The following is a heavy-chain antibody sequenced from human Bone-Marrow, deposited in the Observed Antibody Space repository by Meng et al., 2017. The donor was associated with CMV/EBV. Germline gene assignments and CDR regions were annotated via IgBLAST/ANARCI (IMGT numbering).Heavy chain of an antibody. CDR1: GFTFDDYG. Sequence: GESLKISCAGSGFTFDDYGMSWVRQAPGKGLEGVAGINWNGGSTGYADSVKGRFTISRDNAKNSLYLQMNSLRAEDTALYHCARDYYDSSGYYDYWGQGTLVTVSS. J-gene: IGHJ4*02. V-gene: IGHV3-20*01. CDR3: ARDYYDSSGYYDY. D-gene: IGHD3-22*01. CDR2: INWNGGST.